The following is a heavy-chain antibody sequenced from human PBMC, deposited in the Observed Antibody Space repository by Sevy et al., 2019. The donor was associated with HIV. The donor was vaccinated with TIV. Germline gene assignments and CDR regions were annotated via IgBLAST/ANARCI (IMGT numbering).Heavy chain of an antibody. CDR3: ARGYYDILTGLDAFDI. V-gene: IGHV4-59*01. Sequence: SETLSLTCTVSGGSISSYYWSWIRQPPGKGLEWIGYIYYSGSTNYNPSLKSRVTISVDTSKNQFSLKLSSVTAADTAAYYCARGYYDILTGLDAFDIWGQGTMVTVSS. D-gene: IGHD3-9*01. CDR2: IYYSGST. CDR1: GGSISSYY. J-gene: IGHJ3*02.